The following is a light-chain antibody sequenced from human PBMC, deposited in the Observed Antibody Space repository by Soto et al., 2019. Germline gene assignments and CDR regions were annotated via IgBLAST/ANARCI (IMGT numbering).Light chain of an antibody. J-gene: IGKJ1*01. CDR3: QQYADWPRM. CDR1: QSVSSD. Sequence: EIVLTQSPATLSVSPGEGATLSCRASQSVSSDLAWYQHRPGQAPRLLISGSSTRATDIPDRFRGSGSGTVFTLTINSLQSEDFAVYYCQQYADWPRMFGQGTKVEIK. CDR2: GSS. V-gene: IGKV3D-15*01.